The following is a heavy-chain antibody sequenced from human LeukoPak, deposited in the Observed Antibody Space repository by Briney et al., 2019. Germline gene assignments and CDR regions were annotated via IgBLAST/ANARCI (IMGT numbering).Heavy chain of an antibody. CDR1: GFTFSSYW. CDR3: ARDWGSGWYSTHSFDY. CDR2: IKQDGSEK. V-gene: IGHV3-7*01. D-gene: IGHD6-19*01. J-gene: IGHJ4*02. Sequence: GGSLRLSCAASGFTFSSYWMSWVRQAPGKGLEWVANIKQDGSEKYYVDSVKGRFTISRDNAKNSLYLQMNSLRAEDTAVYYCARDWGSGWYSTHSFDYWGQGTLVTVSS.